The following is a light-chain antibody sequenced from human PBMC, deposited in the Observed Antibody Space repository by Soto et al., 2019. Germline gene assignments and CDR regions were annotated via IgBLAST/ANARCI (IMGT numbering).Light chain of an antibody. Sequence: IVYTHSLGIMTLKTEERASLSCRASQKISSTVLAWYQQKPGQAPRLLIYGASSRITGIPDRFSGSGSGTDFTLTISRLETEDFAMYYCQQSGGSPTFGQGTKVDIK. CDR2: GAS. J-gene: IGKJ1*01. CDR1: QKISSTV. CDR3: QQSGGSPT. V-gene: IGKV3-20*01.